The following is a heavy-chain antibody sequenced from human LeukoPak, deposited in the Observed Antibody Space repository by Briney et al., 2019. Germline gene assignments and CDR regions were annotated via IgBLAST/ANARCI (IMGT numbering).Heavy chain of an antibody. D-gene: IGHD3-3*01. CDR3: ARRDDFWSGYSN. V-gene: IGHV4-39*01. Sequence: PSETLSLTCTVSGGSISSSSYYWGWIRQPPGRGLEWIGSIYYSGSTYYNPSLKSRVTISVDTSKNQFSLKLSSVTAADTAVYYCARRDDFWSGYSNWGQGTLVTVSS. CDR2: IYYSGST. J-gene: IGHJ4*02. CDR1: GGSISSSSYY.